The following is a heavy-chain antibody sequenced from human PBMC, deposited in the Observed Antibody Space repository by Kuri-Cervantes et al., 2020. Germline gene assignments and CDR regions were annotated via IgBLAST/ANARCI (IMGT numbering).Heavy chain of an antibody. CDR3: AKHQAGYSGYDYFDY. Sequence: GGSLRLSCAASGFTFSSYAISWVRQAPGKGLEWVSGITGSGGSTYYADSVKGRFTISRDNSKNTLYLQMNSLRAEDTAVYYCAKHQAGYSGYDYFDYWGQGTLVTVSS. CDR1: GFTFSSYA. J-gene: IGHJ4*02. D-gene: IGHD5-12*01. CDR2: ITGSGGST. V-gene: IGHV3-23*01.